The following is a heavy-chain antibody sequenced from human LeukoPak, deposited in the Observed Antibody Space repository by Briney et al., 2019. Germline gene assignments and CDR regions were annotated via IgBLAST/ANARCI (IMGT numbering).Heavy chain of an antibody. V-gene: IGHV4-61*02. J-gene: IGHJ4*02. Sequence: PSQTLSLTCTASGASIANTFYYWNWLRQPAGKGLEWIGRIYTTGSTDYNPSLKSRVTISLDTARNQFSLKLSSVTAADTAVYYCARRQDGHDYWGQGTLVTVSS. CDR3: ARRQDGHDY. CDR2: IYTTGST. CDR1: GASIANTFYY.